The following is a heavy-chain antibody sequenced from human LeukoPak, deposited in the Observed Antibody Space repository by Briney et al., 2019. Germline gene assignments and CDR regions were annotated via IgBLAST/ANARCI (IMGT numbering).Heavy chain of an antibody. Sequence: PSETLSLTCIVSGYSISSGYYWGWIRQPPGKGLEWIGSIYHSGSTYYNPSLKSRVTISVDTSKNQFSLKLSSVTAADTAVYYCARSVEGYCSGGSCYSYHYYMDVWGKGTTVTVSS. CDR1: GYSISSGYY. CDR2: IYHSGST. D-gene: IGHD2-15*01. V-gene: IGHV4-38-2*02. CDR3: ARSVEGYCSGGSCYSYHYYMDV. J-gene: IGHJ6*03.